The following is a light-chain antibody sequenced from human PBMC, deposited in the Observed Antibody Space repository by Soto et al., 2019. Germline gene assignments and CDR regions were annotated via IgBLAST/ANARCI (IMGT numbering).Light chain of an antibody. J-gene: IGKJ1*01. V-gene: IGKV3-15*01. Sequence: EVVMTQSPATLSVSLGERATLSCRASQTIRSSLAWYQQKPGQAPRLLIYGASTRATDIPARFGGSGSGTEFTLTISSLQSEDSAIYYCQQYNKWPQTLGQWTKVE. CDR1: QTIRSS. CDR3: QQYNKWPQT. CDR2: GAS.